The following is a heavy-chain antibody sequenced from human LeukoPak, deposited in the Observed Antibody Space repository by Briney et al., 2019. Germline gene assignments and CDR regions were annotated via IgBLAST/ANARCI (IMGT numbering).Heavy chain of an antibody. J-gene: IGHJ4*02. CDR1: GFTFSSYA. D-gene: IGHD3-22*01. Sequence: GGSLRLSCAASGFTFSSYAMSWVRQAPGKGLEWVSAISGSGGSTYYADSVKGRFTISRDNSKNTLYLQMSSLRAEDTAVYYCARDSTYYYDSSGPLDYWGQGTLVTVSS. CDR2: ISGSGGST. CDR3: ARDSTYYYDSSGPLDY. V-gene: IGHV3-23*01.